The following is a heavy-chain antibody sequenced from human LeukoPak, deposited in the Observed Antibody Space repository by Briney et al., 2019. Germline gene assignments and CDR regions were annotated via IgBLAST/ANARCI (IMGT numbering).Heavy chain of an antibody. D-gene: IGHD3-22*01. Sequence: ASVKVSCKASGYTSTSYDINWVRQAAGQGLEWMGWMNPSSGNTGYSQKFQGRVTMTRSTSIGTAYMELSSLTSEDTAVYYCARRADYYDSSAYYLWGQGTLVTVSP. CDR1: GYTSTSYD. J-gene: IGHJ4*02. CDR2: MNPSSGNT. CDR3: ARRADYYDSSAYYL. V-gene: IGHV1-8*01.